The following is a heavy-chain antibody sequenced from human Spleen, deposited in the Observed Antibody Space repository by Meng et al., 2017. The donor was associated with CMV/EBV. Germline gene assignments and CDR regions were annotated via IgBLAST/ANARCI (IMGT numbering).Heavy chain of an antibody. CDR2: IIPIFGTA. Sequence: SVKVSCKASGGTFSSYAISWVRQAPGQGLEWMGGIIPIFGTANYAQKFQGRVTITTDESTSTAYMELSSLRSEDTAVYYCARGGITTFGVVMDNWFDPWGQGTLVTVSS. J-gene: IGHJ5*02. CDR3: ARGGITTFGVVMDNWFDP. CDR1: GGTFSSYA. D-gene: IGHD3-3*01. V-gene: IGHV1-69*05.